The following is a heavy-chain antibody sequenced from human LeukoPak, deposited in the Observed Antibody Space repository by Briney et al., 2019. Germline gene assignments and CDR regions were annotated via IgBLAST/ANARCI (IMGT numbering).Heavy chain of an antibody. D-gene: IGHD3-22*01. Sequence: GESLKISCKGSGYSFTRYWIGWVRQMPGKGLEWMGIIYPGDSDTRYSPSFQGQVTISADKSISTAYLRWSSLKASDTAMYYCARHGSYYDSSGYDAFDIWGQGTMVTVSS. CDR3: ARHGSYYDSSGYDAFDI. V-gene: IGHV5-51*01. J-gene: IGHJ3*02. CDR2: IYPGDSDT. CDR1: GYSFTRYW.